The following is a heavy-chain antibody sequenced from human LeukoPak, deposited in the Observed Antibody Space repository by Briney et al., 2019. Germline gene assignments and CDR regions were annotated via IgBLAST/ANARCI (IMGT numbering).Heavy chain of an antibody. CDR2: INPNSGGT. CDR1: GYTFTGYY. Sequence: ASVKVSCKASGYTFTGYYMHWVRQAPGQGLEWMGRINPNSGGTNYAQKFQGRVTMTTDTSTSTAYMELRSLRSDDTAVYYCATYYDILTGYYSAEYFQHWGQGTLVTVSS. D-gene: IGHD3-9*01. J-gene: IGHJ1*01. CDR3: ATYYDILTGYYSAEYFQH. V-gene: IGHV1-2*06.